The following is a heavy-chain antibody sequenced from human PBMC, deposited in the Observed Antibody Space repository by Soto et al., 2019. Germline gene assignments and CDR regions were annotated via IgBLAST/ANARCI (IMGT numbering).Heavy chain of an antibody. Sequence: ASVKVSCKASGYTFSGYAMHWVRQAPGQRLEWMGWINAGYGNTKSSQKFQDRVTISRDTSASTAYMELTSLRSEDTAVYYCARDTGDGTFDFWGQGTLVTVSS. CDR3: ARDTGDGTFDF. CDR2: INAGYGNT. J-gene: IGHJ4*02. V-gene: IGHV1-3*01. CDR1: GYTFSGYA. D-gene: IGHD7-27*01.